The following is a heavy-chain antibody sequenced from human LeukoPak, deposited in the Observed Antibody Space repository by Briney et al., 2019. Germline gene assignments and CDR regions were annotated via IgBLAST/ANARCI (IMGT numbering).Heavy chain of an antibody. D-gene: IGHD1-26*01. V-gene: IGHV3-74*01. CDR1: GFTFSDFW. CDR2: INSGGTVT. Sequence: GGSLRLSCAASGFTFSDFWMHWVRRAPGKGLVWVSRINSGGTVTNYADSVKGRLTISRDNAKNSLYLQMNSLRGEDTAVYYCARDRLHSNAYYAGSDAFDIWGQGTMVTVSS. CDR3: ARDRLHSNAYYAGSDAFDI. J-gene: IGHJ3*02.